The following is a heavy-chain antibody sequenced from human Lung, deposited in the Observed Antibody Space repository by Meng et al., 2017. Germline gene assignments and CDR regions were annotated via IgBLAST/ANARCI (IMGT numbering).Heavy chain of an antibody. CDR1: GSSLSTSGVA. V-gene: IGHV2-5*02. D-gene: IGHD3-22*01. J-gene: IGHJ4*02. Sequence: QISLKESGPALVKPAQTPPLTCTLSGSSLSTSGVAVGWIRQPPGKALEWLALIYWDDEKRYSPSLKSRLTITKDTSKNHVVLTMTNMDPVDTATYYCAHSWGSGYYFGPLDYWGQGTLVTVSS. CDR2: IYWDDEK. CDR3: AHSWGSGYYFGPLDY.